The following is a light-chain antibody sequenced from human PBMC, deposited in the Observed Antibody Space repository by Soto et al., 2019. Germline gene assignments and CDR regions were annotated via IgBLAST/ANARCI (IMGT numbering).Light chain of an antibody. CDR2: GAF. Sequence: EIVLTQSPGTLSLCPCERSSFSLRASQSVSSNYLAWYQQKPGQAPRLLIYGAFKRATGIPDRFSGSGSGTDFTLTISRMEPEDFAVYCCQQYGSSPRTFGQGTKVDIK. CDR3: QQYGSSPRT. CDR1: QSVSSNY. V-gene: IGKV3-20*01. J-gene: IGKJ1*01.